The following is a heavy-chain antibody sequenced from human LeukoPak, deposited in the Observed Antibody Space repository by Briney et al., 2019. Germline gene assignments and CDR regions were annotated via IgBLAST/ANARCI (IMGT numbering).Heavy chain of an antibody. D-gene: IGHD2-15*01. CDR2: INHSGST. Sequence: SETLSLTCAVYGGSFSGYYWSWIRQPPGKGLEWIGEINHSGSTNYNPSLKSRVTISVDTSRNQISLKLTSVTAADTAIYYCTGVAVAASRHPGVFESWGQGTQVAVSS. CDR1: GGSFSGYY. CDR3: TGVAVAASRHPGVFES. V-gene: IGHV4-34*01. J-gene: IGHJ4*02.